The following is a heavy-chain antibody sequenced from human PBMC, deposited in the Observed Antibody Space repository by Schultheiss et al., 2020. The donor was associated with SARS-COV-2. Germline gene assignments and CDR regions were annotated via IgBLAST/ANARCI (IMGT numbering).Heavy chain of an antibody. D-gene: IGHD3-3*01. CDR1: GFNVSSNF. CDR2: PYSCGDT. CDR3: AKEGYYDFWSGFDY. Sequence: GGSLRLSCAASGFNVSSNFMSWVRQAPGKGLEWVSGPYSCGDTYYADSVKGRFTVSRDNSKNTLYLQMNSLRAEDTAVYYCAKEGYYDFWSGFDYWGQGTLVTVSS. V-gene: IGHV3-66*03. J-gene: IGHJ4*02.